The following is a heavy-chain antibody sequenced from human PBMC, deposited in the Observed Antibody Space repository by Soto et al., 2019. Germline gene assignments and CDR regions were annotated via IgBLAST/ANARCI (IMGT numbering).Heavy chain of an antibody. Sequence: QLQLHESGPGLVKPSETLSLPCNVSGDSIGRFYWSWIRQSAGKGLEWIGRVYSTGGVTYNPALKGRVTISLDRSNNHVSLEMNSVTAADTAVYFCARDLSGTGLDIWGRGTRVSVSS. D-gene: IGHD1-26*01. J-gene: IGHJ6*02. CDR3: ARDLSGTGLDI. CDR2: VYSTGGV. CDR1: GDSIGRFY. V-gene: IGHV4-4*07.